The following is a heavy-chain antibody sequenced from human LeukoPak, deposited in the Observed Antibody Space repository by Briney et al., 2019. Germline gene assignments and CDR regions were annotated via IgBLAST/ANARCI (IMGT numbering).Heavy chain of an antibody. J-gene: IGHJ6*04. CDR2: INYSADA. CDR3: ARSYYDSSGPYDV. Sequence: PSETLSLTCAVYGGSFSGYWTWIRQPPGKGLEWIGEINYSADANYSPSLGSRVTISVDTSKNQFSLRLTSVTAADTAVYYCARSYYDSSGPYDVWGEGTTVTVSS. D-gene: IGHD3-22*01. CDR1: GGSFSGY. V-gene: IGHV4-34*01.